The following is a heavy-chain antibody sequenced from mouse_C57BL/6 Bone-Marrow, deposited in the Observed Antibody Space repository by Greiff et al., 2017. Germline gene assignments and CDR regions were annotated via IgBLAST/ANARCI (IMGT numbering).Heavy chain of an antibody. J-gene: IGHJ3*01. V-gene: IGHV5-6*01. CDR2: ISSGGSYT. Sequence: EVNVVESGGDLVKPGGSLKLSCAASGFTFSSYGMSWVRQTPDKRLEWVATISSGGSYTYYPDSVKGRFTISRDNAKNTLYLQMSSLKSEDTAMYYCAKVIYGNPFAYWGQGTLVTVSA. CDR1: GFTFSSYG. D-gene: IGHD2-1*01. CDR3: AKVIYGNPFAY.